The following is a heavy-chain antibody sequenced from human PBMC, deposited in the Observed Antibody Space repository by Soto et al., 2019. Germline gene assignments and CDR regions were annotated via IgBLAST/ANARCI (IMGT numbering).Heavy chain of an antibody. CDR1: GFTFSSYG. Sequence: GGSLRLSCAPSGFTFSSYGMHWARQAPGKGLEWVAVIWYDGSNKVYADSVKGRFTISRDNSKNTLYLQMNSLRAEDTAVYYCAIDLSGDYGALDTWGQGTMVTLSS. CDR2: IWYDGSNK. V-gene: IGHV3-33*01. D-gene: IGHD4-17*01. CDR3: AIDLSGDYGALDT. J-gene: IGHJ3*02.